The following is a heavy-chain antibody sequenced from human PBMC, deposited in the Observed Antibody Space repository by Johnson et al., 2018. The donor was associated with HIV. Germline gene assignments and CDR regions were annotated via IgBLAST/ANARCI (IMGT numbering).Heavy chain of an antibody. CDR2: LPYDGSNK. CDR3: ARDGRDLVTRGSFDI. D-gene: IGHD3-9*01. CDR1: GFTFSNYA. J-gene: IGHJ3*02. V-gene: IGHV3-30*14. Sequence: QVQLVESGGGVVQPGRSLRLSCAASGFTFSNYAMHWVRQAPGKGLEWVAILPYDGSNKYYADSVKGRFTISRDNSKTTLYLQMNSLGPEDTAVYYCARDGRDLVTRGSFDIWGQGTVVTVSS.